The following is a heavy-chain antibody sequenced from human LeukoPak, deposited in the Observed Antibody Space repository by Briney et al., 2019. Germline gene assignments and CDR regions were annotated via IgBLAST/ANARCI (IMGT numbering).Heavy chain of an antibody. CDR1: GGSFSGYY. CDR3: ARALKYNYYYYMDV. CDR2: INHSGST. J-gene: IGHJ6*03. D-gene: IGHD6-6*01. V-gene: IGHV4-34*01. Sequence: SETLSLTCAVYGGSFSGYYWSWIRQPPGKGLEWIGEINHSGSTNYNPSLKSRVTISVDTSKNQFSLKLSSVTAADTAVYYCARALKYNYYYYMDVWGKGTTVTVSS.